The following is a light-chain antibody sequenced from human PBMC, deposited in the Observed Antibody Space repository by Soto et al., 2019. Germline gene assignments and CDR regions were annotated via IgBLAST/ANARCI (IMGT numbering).Light chain of an antibody. V-gene: IGKV1-5*01. Sequence: DIQITQSPSTLSESVGDRVTITCRASQTISRFLAWYQHQPGKAPKLLIYDASTLESGVPSRFSGTGSGTEFTFSITSLQPEDFGTYYCQQCYMGWTFGQGTKVDIK. CDR3: QQCYMGWT. CDR1: QTISRF. CDR2: DAS. J-gene: IGKJ1*01.